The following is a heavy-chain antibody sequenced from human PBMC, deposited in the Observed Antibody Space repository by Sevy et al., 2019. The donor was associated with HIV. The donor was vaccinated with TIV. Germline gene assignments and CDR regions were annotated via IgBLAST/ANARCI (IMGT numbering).Heavy chain of an antibody. CDR3: AKGSVYDTSGYYYTLVAFDY. V-gene: IGHV3-23*01. CDR2: ISGSGGST. CDR1: GFTFRNYG. Sequence: GGSLRLSCVASGFTFRNYGMHWVRQAPGKGLEWVSAISGSGGSTYYADSVKGRFSISRDNSKNTLYLQMSSLRAEDTAVYFCAKGSVYDTSGYYYTLVAFDYWGQGTPVTVSS. D-gene: IGHD3-22*01. J-gene: IGHJ4*02.